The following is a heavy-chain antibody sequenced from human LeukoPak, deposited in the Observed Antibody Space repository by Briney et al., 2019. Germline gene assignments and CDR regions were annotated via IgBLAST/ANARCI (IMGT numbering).Heavy chain of an antibody. CDR1: GFSLSTSGVG. V-gene: IGHV2-5*02. D-gene: IGHD3-16*01. J-gene: IGHJ4*02. CDR3: AHQLMVTFGGALGPFDY. CDR2: IYWDDDK. Sequence: SGPTLVNPTQTLTLTCTFSGFSLSTSGVGVGWIRQPPGKALEWLALIYWDDDKRYSPSLKSRLTITKDTSKNQVVLTMTNMDPVDTATYYCAHQLMVTFGGALGPFDYWGQGTLVTVSS.